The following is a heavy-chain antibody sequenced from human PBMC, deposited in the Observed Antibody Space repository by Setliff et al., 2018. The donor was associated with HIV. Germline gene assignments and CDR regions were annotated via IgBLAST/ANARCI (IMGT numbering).Heavy chain of an antibody. CDR3: AKDGPTVIEGSYMDV. CDR1: GYTFTSYD. CDR2: MMPSSGNT. D-gene: IGHD4-4*01. V-gene: IGHV1-8*02. Sequence: ASVKVSCKASGYTFTSYDINWVRQATGQGLEWMGWMMPSSGNTGYAQKFQGRLTMTRNTSISTAYMELSGLISEDAAVYFCAKDGPTVIEGSYMDVWGKGTTVTVSS. J-gene: IGHJ6*03.